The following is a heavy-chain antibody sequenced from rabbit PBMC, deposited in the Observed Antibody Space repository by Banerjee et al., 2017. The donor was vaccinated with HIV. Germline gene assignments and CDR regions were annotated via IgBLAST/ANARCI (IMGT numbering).Heavy chain of an antibody. CDR1: GFSFSSSYY. CDR3: ARWDSGTSGYTTFNL. J-gene: IGHJ4*01. V-gene: IGHV1S45*01. Sequence: QEQLEESGGGLVQPEGSLTLTCTASGFSFSSSYYMCWVRQAPGKGLEWIACIDGGSSGSTYYASWAKDRFTISKTSSTTVTLQMTSLTAADTATYFCARWDSGTSGYTTFNLWGPGTLVTVS. CDR2: IDGGSSGST. D-gene: IGHD1-1*01.